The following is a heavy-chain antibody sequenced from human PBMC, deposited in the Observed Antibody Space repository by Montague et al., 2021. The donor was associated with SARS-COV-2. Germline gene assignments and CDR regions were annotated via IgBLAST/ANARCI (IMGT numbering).Heavy chain of an antibody. CDR2: IYYSGST. Sequence: SETLSLTCTVSGGSISSSSYYWGWIRQPPGKGLEWIGCIYYSGSTNYNPSLKSRITISVDTSKNQLSLTLSSVTAADTAVYYCAITASRGITSFGVVTASYDWDYWGQGTLVTVSS. J-gene: IGHJ4*02. V-gene: IGHV4-39*01. CDR1: GGSISSSSYY. CDR3: AITASRGITSFGVVTASYDWDY. D-gene: IGHD3-3*01.